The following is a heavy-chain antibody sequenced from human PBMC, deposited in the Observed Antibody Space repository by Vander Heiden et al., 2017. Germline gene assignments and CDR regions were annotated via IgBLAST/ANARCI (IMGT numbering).Heavy chain of an antibody. Sequence: EVQLVESGGGLVKPGGSLRPSCAASGFTFSSYSMNWVRQAPGKGLEWVSSISSSSSYIYYADSVKGRFTISRDNAKNSLYLQMNSLRAEDTAVYYCASPESYYGSGSYSYWGQGTLVTVSS. D-gene: IGHD3-10*01. CDR3: ASPESYYGSGSYSY. J-gene: IGHJ4*02. V-gene: IGHV3-21*01. CDR1: GFTFSSYS. CDR2: ISSSSSYI.